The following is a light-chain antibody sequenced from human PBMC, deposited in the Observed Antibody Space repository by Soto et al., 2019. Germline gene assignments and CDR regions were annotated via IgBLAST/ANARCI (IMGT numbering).Light chain of an antibody. J-gene: IGKJ4*01. CDR2: AAS. CDR3: QKYNSPVT. V-gene: IGKV1-27*01. CDR1: QGISNY. Sequence: DIPMTQSPSSLSASVGDRVTITCRASQGISNYLAWYQQKPGKVPKLLIYAASTLQSGVPSRFSGSGSGTDFTLTISSLQPEDVATYYCQKYNSPVTFGGGTKVEIK.